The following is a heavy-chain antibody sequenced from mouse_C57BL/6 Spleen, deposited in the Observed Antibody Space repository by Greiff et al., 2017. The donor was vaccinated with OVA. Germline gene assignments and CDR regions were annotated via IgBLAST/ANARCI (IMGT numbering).Heavy chain of an antibody. Sequence: VQLQQPGTELVKPGASVKLSCKASGYTFTSYWMHWVKQRPGQGLEWIGNINPSNGGTNYNEKFKSKATLTVDKSSSTAYMQLSSLTSEDSAVYYCARDGYYSHWYFDVWGTGTTVTVSS. V-gene: IGHV1-53*01. D-gene: IGHD2-3*01. CDR2: INPSNGGT. J-gene: IGHJ1*03. CDR1: GYTFTSYW. CDR3: ARDGYYSHWYFDV.